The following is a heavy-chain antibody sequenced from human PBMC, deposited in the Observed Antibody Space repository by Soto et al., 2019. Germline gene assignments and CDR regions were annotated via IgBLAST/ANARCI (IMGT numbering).Heavy chain of an antibody. J-gene: IGHJ5*02. D-gene: IGHD6-13*01. CDR3: AKVPIQYTSSSDNWFGP. CDR2: ISYDGSNK. CDR1: GFTFSSYG. V-gene: IGHV3-30*18. Sequence: GGSLRLSCAASGFTFSSYGMHWVRQAPGKGLEWVAVISYDGSNKYYADSVKGRFTISRDNSKNTLYLQMNSLRAEDTAVYYCAKVPIQYTSSSDNWFGPWGQGTLVTVSS.